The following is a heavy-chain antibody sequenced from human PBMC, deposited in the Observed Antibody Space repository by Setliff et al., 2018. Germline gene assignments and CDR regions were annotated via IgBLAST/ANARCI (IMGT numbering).Heavy chain of an antibody. Sequence: SETLSLTCTVSGGSISSSSYYWGWIRQPPGKGLEWIGSIYYSGSTYYNPSLKSRVTISVDTSKNQFSLKLSSVTAADTAVYYCASETEGRYNFWSGEYEDYYYYGMDVWGQGTTVTVSS. CDR2: IYYSGST. D-gene: IGHD3-3*01. CDR1: GGSISSSSYY. J-gene: IGHJ6*02. V-gene: IGHV4-39*07. CDR3: ASETEGRYNFWSGEYEDYYYYGMDV.